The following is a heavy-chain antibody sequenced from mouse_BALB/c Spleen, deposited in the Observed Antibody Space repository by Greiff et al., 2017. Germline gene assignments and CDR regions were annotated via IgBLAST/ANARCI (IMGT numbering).Heavy chain of an antibody. CDR1: GYAFSSYW. J-gene: IGHJ4*01. CDR3: ARRVYDCYYLDY. Sequence: VQLQQSGAELVRPGSSVKISCKASGYAFSSYWMNWVKQRPGQGLEWIGQIYPGDGDTNYNGKFKGKATLTADKSSSTAYMQLSSLTSEDSAVYFCARRVYDCYYLDYWGQGTSVTVSS. V-gene: IGHV1-80*01. D-gene: IGHD2-3*01. CDR2: IYPGDGDT.